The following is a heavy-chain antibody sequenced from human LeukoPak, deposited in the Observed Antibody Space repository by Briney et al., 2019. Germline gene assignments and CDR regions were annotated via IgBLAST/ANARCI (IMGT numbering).Heavy chain of an antibody. CDR2: ISYDGSNK. CDR1: GFTFSSYA. CDR3: AELGITMIGGV. J-gene: IGHJ6*04. D-gene: IGHD3-10*02. Sequence: GRSLRLSCAASGFTFSSYAINWVRQAPGKGLEWVAVISYDGSNKYHADSVKGRFTISRDNAKNSLYLQMNSLRAEDTAVYYCAELGITMIGGVWGKGTTVTISS. V-gene: IGHV3-33*03.